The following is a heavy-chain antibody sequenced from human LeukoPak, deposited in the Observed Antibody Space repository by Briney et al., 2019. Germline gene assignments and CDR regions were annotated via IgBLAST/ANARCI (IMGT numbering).Heavy chain of an antibody. CDR3: AKGAVGKSESSGYPPYFDY. CDR1: GFTFSSYA. CDR2: ISYDGSNK. Sequence: PGGSLRLSCAASGFTFSSYAMHWVRQAPGKGLEWVAVISYDGSNKYYADSVKGRFTISRDNSKNTVFLQMNSLRAEDTAVYYCAKGAVGKSESSGYPPYFDYWGQGTLVTVSS. D-gene: IGHD3-22*01. V-gene: IGHV3-30*04. J-gene: IGHJ4*02.